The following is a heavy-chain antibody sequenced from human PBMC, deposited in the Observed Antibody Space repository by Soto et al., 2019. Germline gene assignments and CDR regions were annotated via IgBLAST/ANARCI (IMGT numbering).Heavy chain of an antibody. V-gene: IGHV1-18*04. Sequence: ASVKVSCKASGYTFTSNGISWVRQAPGQGLEWMGWISGYNGNTNYAQKLQGRVTMTTDKYTSTAYMEPRSLRSDDTAVYYCAREGSGRYYDYYYGMDVWGQGTTVTVSS. CDR3: AREGSGRYYDYYYGMDV. CDR2: ISGYNGNT. J-gene: IGHJ6*02. D-gene: IGHD1-26*01. CDR1: GYTFTSNG.